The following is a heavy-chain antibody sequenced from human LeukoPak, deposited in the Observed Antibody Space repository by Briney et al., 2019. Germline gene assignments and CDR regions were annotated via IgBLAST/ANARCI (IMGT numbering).Heavy chain of an antibody. CDR1: GYTFTGYY. J-gene: IGHJ5*02. CDR3: ARDNSVEDTAWWFDP. D-gene: IGHD4-23*01. V-gene: IGHV1-2*02. Sequence: ASVKVSCKASGYTFTGYYMHWVRQAPGQGLEWMGWINPNSGGTNYAQKFQARVTMTRDTSISTAYMELSRLRSDDTAVYYCARDNSVEDTAWWFDPWGQGTLVTVSS. CDR2: INPNSGGT.